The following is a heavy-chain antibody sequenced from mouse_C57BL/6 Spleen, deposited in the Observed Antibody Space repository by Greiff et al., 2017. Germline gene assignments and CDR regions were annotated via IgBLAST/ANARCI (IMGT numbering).Heavy chain of an antibody. V-gene: IGHV1-15*01. CDR1: GYTFTDYE. Sequence: VQLQQSGAELVRPGASVTLSCKASGYTFTDYEMHWVKQTPVHGLEWIGAVDPETGGTAYNQKFKGKAILTADNSSSTAYMELRSLTSEDSAVYYCTTYDFYAMDYWGQGTSVTVSS. CDR3: TTYDFYAMDY. J-gene: IGHJ4*01. D-gene: IGHD6-5*01. CDR2: VDPETGGT.